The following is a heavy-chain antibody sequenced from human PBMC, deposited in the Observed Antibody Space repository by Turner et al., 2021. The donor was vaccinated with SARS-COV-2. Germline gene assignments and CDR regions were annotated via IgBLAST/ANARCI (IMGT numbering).Heavy chain of an antibody. V-gene: IGHV1-18*01. D-gene: IGHD4-17*01. Sequence: QVQLVQSGAAVQKPGASVKVSCKASGYTFTSYGLSWVRQAPGQGLEWLGCISAYNGYTNFAQKFQVRVTMTTDTSTRTASLELRSLTSDDTAVYYCARGPSYGDYEYWGQGTLITVSS. CDR3: ARGPSYGDYEY. CDR1: GYTFTSYG. CDR2: ISAYNGYT. J-gene: IGHJ4*02.